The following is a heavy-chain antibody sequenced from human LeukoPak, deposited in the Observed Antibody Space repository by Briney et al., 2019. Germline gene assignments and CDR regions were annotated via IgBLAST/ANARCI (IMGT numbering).Heavy chain of an antibody. CDR2: LTRTSSAT. J-gene: IGHJ4*02. CDR1: GFRFSSYD. CDR3: ARENRHYDFWGGYVDH. V-gene: IGHV3-48*01. Sequence: GGSLRLSCVGSGFRFSSYDMNWVRQAPGRGLEWLSYLTRTSSATWYADSVKGRFTIFRDNAKSSLYLQMNSLRVEDTAVYYCARENRHYDFWGGYVDHWGQGTLVTVSS. D-gene: IGHD3-3*01.